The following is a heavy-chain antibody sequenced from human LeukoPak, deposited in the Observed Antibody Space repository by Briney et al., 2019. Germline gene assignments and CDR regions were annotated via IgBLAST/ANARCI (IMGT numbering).Heavy chain of an antibody. Sequence: GASVKVSCXASGYTFTSCYMHWVRQAPGQGLEWMVIINPSGGSTSYAQKFQGRVTMTRDTSTSTVYMELSSLRSEDTAVYYCAREGYYYDSSGQDAFDIWGQGTMVTVSS. D-gene: IGHD3-22*01. V-gene: IGHV1-46*01. J-gene: IGHJ3*02. CDR2: INPSGGST. CDR1: GYTFTSCY. CDR3: AREGYYYDSSGQDAFDI.